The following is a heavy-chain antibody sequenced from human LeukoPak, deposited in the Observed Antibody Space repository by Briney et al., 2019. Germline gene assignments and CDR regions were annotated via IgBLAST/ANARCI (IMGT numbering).Heavy chain of an antibody. D-gene: IGHD4-23*01. V-gene: IGHV3-21*01. Sequence: KPGGSLRLSCAASGFTFSSYSMNWVRQAPGKGLEWVSSISSSSSYIYYADSMKGRFTISRDNAKNSLYLQMNSLRAEDTAVYYCARGFGTVVTPIDYWGQGTMVTVSS. J-gene: IGHJ4*02. CDR2: ISSSSSYI. CDR1: GFTFSSYS. CDR3: ARGFGTVVTPIDY.